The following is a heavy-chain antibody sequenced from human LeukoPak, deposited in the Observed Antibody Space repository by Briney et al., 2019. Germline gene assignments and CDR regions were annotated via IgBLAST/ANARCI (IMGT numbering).Heavy chain of an antibody. CDR2: IYYSGST. CDR1: GGSISSGGYY. V-gene: IGHV4-39*01. Sequence: PSETLSLTCTVSGGSISSGGYYWSWIRQHPGKGLEWIGYIYYSGSTYYNPPLKSRVTISVDTSKNQFSLKLSSVTAADTAVYYCARHDPEGTYYYDSSGYSGFDYWGQGTLVTVSS. J-gene: IGHJ4*02. CDR3: ARHDPEGTYYYDSSGYSGFDY. D-gene: IGHD3-22*01.